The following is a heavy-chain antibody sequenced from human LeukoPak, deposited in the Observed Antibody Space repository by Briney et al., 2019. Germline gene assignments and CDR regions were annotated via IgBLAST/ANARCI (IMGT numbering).Heavy chain of an antibody. CDR1: RFTFSNYW. V-gene: IGHV3-7*01. Sequence: PGGSLRLSCAASRFTFSNYWMSWVRQAPEKGLEWVGNIQPDGSEQYPVDSVKGRFTISRDNARNSLFLQMNSLRVEDTAVYYCASQSYARFDPWGQGTLVTVSS. CDR2: IQPDGSEQ. D-gene: IGHD3-16*01. CDR3: ASQSYARFDP. J-gene: IGHJ5*02.